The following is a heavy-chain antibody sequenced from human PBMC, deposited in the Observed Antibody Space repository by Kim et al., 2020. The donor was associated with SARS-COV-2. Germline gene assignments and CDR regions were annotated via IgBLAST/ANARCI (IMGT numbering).Heavy chain of an antibody. D-gene: IGHD3-10*01. CDR3: ARDHSSGGLLLFGESSDY. CDR2: ISGSTSDI. J-gene: IGHJ4*02. Sequence: GGSLRLSCAASGFTFSFYRMNWVRQAPGSGLEWVASISGSTSDIHYADSVRGRFTISRDNAENSLYLQMNSLRAEDTAVYYCARDHSSGGLLLFGESSDYWGQGTLLTVSS. V-gene: IGHV3-21*03. CDR1: GFTFSFYR.